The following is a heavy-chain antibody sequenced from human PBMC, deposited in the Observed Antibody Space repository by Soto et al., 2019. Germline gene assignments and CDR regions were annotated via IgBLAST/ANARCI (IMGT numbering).Heavy chain of an antibody. CDR3: VRAGSGWSFDY. Sequence: ASVKVSCKASGGTFSSYAISWVRQAPGQRLEWMGWIIAGNGTTKYSQKFQGRATISRDTSASTAYMELSSLRSEDTTVYFCVRAGSGWSFDYWGQGTLVTVSS. V-gene: IGHV1-3*01. J-gene: IGHJ4*02. D-gene: IGHD6-19*01. CDR2: IIAGNGTT. CDR1: GGTFSSYA.